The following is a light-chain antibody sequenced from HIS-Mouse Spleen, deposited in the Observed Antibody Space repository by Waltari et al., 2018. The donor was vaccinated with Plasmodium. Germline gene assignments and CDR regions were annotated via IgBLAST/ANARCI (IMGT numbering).Light chain of an antibody. CDR2: SNN. J-gene: IGLJ2*01. CDR3: AAWDDSLNGPV. V-gene: IGLV1-44*01. CDR1: SSNIGSNT. Sequence: QSVLTQPPSASGTPGQRVTISCSGSSSNIGSNTVNWYQQLPGTAPKLLIYSNNQRPSGVHDRSSGSKSGTSASLAISGLQSEDEADYYGAAWDDSLNGPVFGGGTKLTVL.